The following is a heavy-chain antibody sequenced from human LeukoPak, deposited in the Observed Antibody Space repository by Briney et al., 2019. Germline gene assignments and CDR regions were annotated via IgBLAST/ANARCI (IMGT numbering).Heavy chain of an antibody. CDR1: GYTFTSYG. CDR3: VRAAISKDGSGYFY. V-gene: IGHV1-18*01. CDR2: ISTYNGNT. J-gene: IGHJ4*02. Sequence: ASVKVSCKVSGYTFTSYGISWVRQAPGQGLEWVGWISTYNGNTNYAQKVQGRVTMTTDTSTSTAYMELRSLRSDDTAVYYCVRAAISKDGSGYFYWGQGTLVTVSS. D-gene: IGHD3-22*01.